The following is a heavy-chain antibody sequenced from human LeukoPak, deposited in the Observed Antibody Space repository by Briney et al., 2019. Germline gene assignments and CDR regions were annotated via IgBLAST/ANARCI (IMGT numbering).Heavy chain of an antibody. J-gene: IGHJ3*01. CDR2: ISPTSIYI. D-gene: IGHD3-10*01. CDR3: ARDLLYGAARGSFDL. Sequence: GESLRLSCAASGFTFSSYSMNWVRQAPGKGLEWVSSISPTSIYIYYGDSVRGRFTISRDTAKNALYLEMNSLRAEDTAVFYCARDLLYGAARGSFDLWGQGTMVTVSS. V-gene: IGHV3-21*01. CDR1: GFTFSSYS.